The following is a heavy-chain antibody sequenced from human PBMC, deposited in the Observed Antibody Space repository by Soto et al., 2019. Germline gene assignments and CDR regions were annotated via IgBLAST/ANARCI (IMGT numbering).Heavy chain of an antibody. CDR1: GYSFTSLD. CDR3: ARGVTAGVDY. CDR2: MQPSSGRT. D-gene: IGHD1-26*01. V-gene: IGHV1-8*01. J-gene: IGHJ4*02. Sequence: QVQLVQSGAEVREPGVSVKVSGKASGYSFTSLDINWVRQTTGQGLEWMGWMQPSSGRTGYAQKFQGRVAMTRDSSITTAYRELSSLASDDTAFYYCARGVTAGVDYWGQGTLVSVSS.